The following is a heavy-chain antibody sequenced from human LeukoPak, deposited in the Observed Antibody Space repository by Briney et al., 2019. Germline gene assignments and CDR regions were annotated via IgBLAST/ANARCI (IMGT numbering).Heavy chain of an antibody. J-gene: IGHJ5*02. CDR2: IYYSGST. Sequence: PSETLSLTCTVSGGSISSYYWSRIRQPPGKGLEWIGYIYYSGSTNYNPSLKSRVTISVDTSKNQFSLKLSSVTAADTAVYYCAREVGYCSGGSCDTYNWFDPWGQGTLVTVSS. CDR1: GGSISSYY. D-gene: IGHD2-15*01. CDR3: AREVGYCSGGSCDTYNWFDP. V-gene: IGHV4-59*01.